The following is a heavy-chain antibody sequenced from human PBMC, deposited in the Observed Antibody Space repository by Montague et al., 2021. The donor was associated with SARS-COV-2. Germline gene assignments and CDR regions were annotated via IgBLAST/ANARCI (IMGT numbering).Heavy chain of an antibody. D-gene: IGHD6-19*01. Sequence: TRSLTCTVSGGSISSGSYYWSWIRQPAGEGLEWIGRISISGSTNYNPSLKSRVTISVDTSKNQFSLKLSSVTAADTAVYYCARDIAVAGLFDYWGQGTLVTVSS. J-gene: IGHJ4*02. CDR3: ARDIAVAGLFDY. CDR2: ISISGST. CDR1: GGSISSGSYY. V-gene: IGHV4-61*02.